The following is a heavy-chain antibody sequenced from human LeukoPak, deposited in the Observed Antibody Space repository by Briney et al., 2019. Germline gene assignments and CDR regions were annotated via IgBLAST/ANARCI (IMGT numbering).Heavy chain of an antibody. CDR1: GGSISSGGYY. V-gene: IGHV4-30-2*01. CDR2: IYHSGST. Sequence: PSETLSLTRTVSGGSISSGGYYWSWIRQPPGKGLEWIGYIYHSGSTYYNPSLKSRVTISVDRSKNQFSLKLSSVTAADTAVYYCARVSRDELAFDIWGQGTMVTVSS. D-gene: IGHD1-26*01. J-gene: IGHJ3*02. CDR3: ARVSRDELAFDI.